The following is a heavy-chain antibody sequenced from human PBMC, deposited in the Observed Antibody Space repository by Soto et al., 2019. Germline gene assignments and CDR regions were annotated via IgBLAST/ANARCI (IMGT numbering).Heavy chain of an antibody. V-gene: IGHV3-33*01. CDR3: ARDIVAAAGISVLWY. CDR2: IWYDGSNK. J-gene: IGHJ4*02. CDR1: GFTFSSYG. D-gene: IGHD6-13*01. Sequence: QVQLVESGGGVVQPGRSLRLSCAASGFTFSSYGMHWVRQAPGKGLEWVAVIWYDGSNKYYADSVKGRFTISRDNSKNTLYLQMNSLRAEDTAVYYCARDIVAAAGISVLWYWGQGTLVTVSS.